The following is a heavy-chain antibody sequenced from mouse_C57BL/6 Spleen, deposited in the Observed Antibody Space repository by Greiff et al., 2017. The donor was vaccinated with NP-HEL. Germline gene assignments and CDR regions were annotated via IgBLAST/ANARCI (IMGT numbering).Heavy chain of an antibody. J-gene: IGHJ4*01. CDR1: GFTFSNYW. D-gene: IGHD3-1*01. CDR2: IRLKSDNYAT. Sequence: EVKLVESGGGLVQPGGSMKLSCVASGFTFSNYWMNWVRQSPEKGLEWVAQIRLKSDNYATHYAESGKGRFTISRDDSKSSVYLQMNNLRAEDTGIYYCTGRAIDMDYWGQGTSVTVSS. CDR3: TGRAIDMDY. V-gene: IGHV6-3*01.